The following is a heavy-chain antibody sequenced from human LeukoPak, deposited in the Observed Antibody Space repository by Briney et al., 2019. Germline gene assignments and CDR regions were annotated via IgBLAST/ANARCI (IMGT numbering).Heavy chain of an antibody. CDR2: INPSGGST. V-gene: IGHV1-46*01. Sequence: ASVKVSCKASGYTFTSYYMHWVRQAPGQGLEWMGIINPSGGSTSYAQKFQGRVTMTRDTSTSTVYMELSSLRSEGTAVYYCAREGVVPADSCGFDIWGQGTMVTVSS. D-gene: IGHD2-2*01. CDR1: GYTFTSYY. CDR3: AREGVVPADSCGFDI. J-gene: IGHJ3*02.